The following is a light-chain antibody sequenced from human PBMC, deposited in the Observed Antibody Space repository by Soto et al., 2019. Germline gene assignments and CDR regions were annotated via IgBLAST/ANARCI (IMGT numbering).Light chain of an antibody. CDR2: YAS. V-gene: IGKV3-15*01. J-gene: IGKJ3*01. Sequence: EVVMTQSPATLSVSPGERVTLSCRASESVHSNLAWYQQKPGQGPSLLIYYASTRVTGVPDRFSGSGSGTEFTLTISSLQSEDFGVYSCQHYSNWPPTLGPGTKVEIK. CDR1: ESVHSN. CDR3: QHYSNWPPT.